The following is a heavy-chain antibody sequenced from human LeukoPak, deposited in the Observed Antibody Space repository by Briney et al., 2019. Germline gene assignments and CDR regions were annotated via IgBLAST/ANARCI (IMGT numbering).Heavy chain of an antibody. CDR1: GLTFSSYW. CDR3: ARETSSSDY. D-gene: IGHD6-6*01. CDR2: IKQDGSEK. V-gene: IGHV3-7*01. J-gene: IGHJ4*02. Sequence: AGGSLRLSCAASGLTFSSYWMSWVRQAPGKGLEWVANIKQDGSEKYYVDSVKGRFTISRDNAKNSLYLQMNSLRAEDTAVYYCARETSSSDYWGQGTLVTVSS.